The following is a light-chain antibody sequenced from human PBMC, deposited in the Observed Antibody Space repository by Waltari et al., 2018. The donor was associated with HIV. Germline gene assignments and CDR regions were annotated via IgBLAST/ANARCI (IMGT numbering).Light chain of an antibody. J-gene: IGLJ7*01. CDR3: QVWDSSSDHAV. CDR1: NIGTKG. CDR2: DDS. V-gene: IGLV3-21*02. Sequence: SYVLTQPPSVSVAPGQTARIPCGGNNIGTKGVHWYQQKPGQAPVLVVYDDSDRPSGIPERFSGSNSGNTATLTISRVEAGDEADYYCQVWDSSSDHAVFGGGTQLTVL.